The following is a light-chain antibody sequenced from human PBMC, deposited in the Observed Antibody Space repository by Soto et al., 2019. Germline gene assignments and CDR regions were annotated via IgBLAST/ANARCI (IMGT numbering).Light chain of an antibody. CDR2: ATS. CDR3: QQSYTTPCT. V-gene: IGKV1-39*01. J-gene: IGKJ2*02. Sequence: DIQMTQSPSSLSASVGDRVTITCRASQSITTYLNWYQQKRGRAPKLLIFATSNLQSGVPSRFSGSGSGTDFTLTISSLQPEDFATYYCQQSYTTPCTFGQGTNLEIK. CDR1: QSITTY.